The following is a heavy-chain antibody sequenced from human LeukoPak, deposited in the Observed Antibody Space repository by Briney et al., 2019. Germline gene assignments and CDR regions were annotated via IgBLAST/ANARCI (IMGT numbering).Heavy chain of an antibody. J-gene: IGHJ6*03. Sequence: SETLSLTCAVYGGSFSGYYWSWIRQPPGKGLEWIGEINHSGSTNYNPSLKSRVTISVDTSKNQFSLKLSSVTAADTAVYYCARFAGYSGYDYVGYYMDVWGKGTTVTISS. V-gene: IGHV4-34*01. D-gene: IGHD5-12*01. CDR2: INHSGST. CDR3: ARFAGYSGYDYVGYYMDV. CDR1: GGSFSGYY.